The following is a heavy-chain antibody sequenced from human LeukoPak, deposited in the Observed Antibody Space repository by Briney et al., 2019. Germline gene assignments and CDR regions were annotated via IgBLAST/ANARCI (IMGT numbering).Heavy chain of an antibody. CDR1: GGSFSGYY. D-gene: IGHD3-10*01. CDR2: INHSGST. Sequence: SETLSLTCAVYGGSFSGYYWSWTRQPPGKGLEWIGEINHSGSTNYNPSLKSRVTISVDTSKNQFSLKLSSVTAADTAVYYCARQQSWVGLLWFGGPRYYFDYWGQGTLVTVSS. V-gene: IGHV4-34*01. J-gene: IGHJ4*02. CDR3: ARQQSWVGLLWFGGPRYYFDY.